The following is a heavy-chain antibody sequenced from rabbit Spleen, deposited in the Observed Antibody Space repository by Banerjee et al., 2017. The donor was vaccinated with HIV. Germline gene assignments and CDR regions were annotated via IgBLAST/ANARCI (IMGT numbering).Heavy chain of an antibody. Sequence: QSLEESGGDLVKPGASLTLTCSASGVSFSSNYYMCWVRQAPGKGLEWIGCINTGSGSSYYASWAKGRFTITKTSSTTVTLQMTSLTVADTATYFCARSNRDNGYDIWGQGTLVTVS. CDR3: ARSNRDNGYDI. CDR1: GVSFSSNYY. V-gene: IGHV1S40*01. J-gene: IGHJ2*01. CDR2: INTGSGSS. D-gene: IGHD1-1*01.